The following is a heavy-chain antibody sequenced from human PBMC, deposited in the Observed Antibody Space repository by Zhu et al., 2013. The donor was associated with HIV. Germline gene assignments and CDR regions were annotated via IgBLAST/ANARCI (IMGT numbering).Heavy chain of an antibody. CDR1: GFTFGDYA. CDR2: IRSKAYGGTT. CDR3: TRDHDYYVSEDEDY. J-gene: IGHJ4*02. D-gene: IGHD3-10*01. Sequence: EVQLVESGGGLVQPGRSLRLSCTASGFTFGDYAMSWFRQAPGKGLEWVGFIRSKAYGGTTEYAASVKGRFTISRDDSKSIAYLQMNSLKTEDTAVYYCTRDHDYYVSEDEDYWGQGTLVTVSS. V-gene: IGHV3-49*03.